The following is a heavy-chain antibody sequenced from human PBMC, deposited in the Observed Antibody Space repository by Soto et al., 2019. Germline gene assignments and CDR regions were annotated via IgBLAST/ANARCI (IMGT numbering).Heavy chain of an antibody. CDR1: GYTFTSYG. CDR3: ARDFYDILTGSHGWFDP. V-gene: IGHV1-3*01. Sequence: ASVKVSCKASGYTFTSYGISWVRQAPGQRLEWMGWINAGNGNTKYSQKFQGRVTITRDTSASTAYMELSSLRSEDTAVYYCARDFYDILTGSHGWFDPWGQGTLVTVSS. D-gene: IGHD3-9*01. CDR2: INAGNGNT. J-gene: IGHJ5*02.